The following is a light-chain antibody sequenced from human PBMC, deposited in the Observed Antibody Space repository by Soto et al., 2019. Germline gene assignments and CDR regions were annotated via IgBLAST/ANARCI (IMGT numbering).Light chain of an antibody. CDR3: QSYDSSLCGSVV. V-gene: IGLV1-40*01. CDR1: SSNIGAGYD. J-gene: IGLJ2*01. CDR2: GNS. Sequence: QSALTQPPSVSGAPGQRVTISCTGSSSNIGAGYDVHWYQQLPGTAPKLLIYGNSNRPSVVPDRFSGSKSGTSASLAITGLQAEDEADYYCQSYDSSLCGSVVFGGWTKLTVL.